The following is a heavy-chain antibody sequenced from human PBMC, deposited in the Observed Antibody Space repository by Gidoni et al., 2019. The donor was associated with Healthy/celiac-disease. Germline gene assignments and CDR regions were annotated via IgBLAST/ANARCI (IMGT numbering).Heavy chain of an antibody. J-gene: IGHJ4*02. V-gene: IGHV1-46*01. CDR2: INPSGGST. CDR3: ARDLGYCSGGSCYSNFDY. Sequence: QVQLVQSGAEVKKPGASVKVSCKASGYTFTSYYMHWVRQAPGQGLEWMGIINPSGGSTSDAQKFQGRVTMTRDTSTSTVYMELSSLRSEDTAVYYCARDLGYCSGGSCYSNFDYWGQGTLVTVSS. CDR1: GYTFTSYY. D-gene: IGHD2-15*01.